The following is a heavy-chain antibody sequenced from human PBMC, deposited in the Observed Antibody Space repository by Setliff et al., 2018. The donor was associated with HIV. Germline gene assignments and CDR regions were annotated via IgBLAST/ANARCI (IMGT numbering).Heavy chain of an antibody. CDR2: IYYSGIT. V-gene: IGHV4-59*11. Sequence: LSLTCTVSGGSISSHYWSWIRQPPGKGLEWIGYIYYSGITNYNPSLKSRVTISVDTSKNQFSLKLSSVTAADTAVYYCARAQGYCSSTSCYKMGLDIWGQGTMVTVSS. J-gene: IGHJ3*02. CDR1: GGSISSHY. CDR3: ARAQGYCSSTSCYKMGLDI. D-gene: IGHD2-2*02.